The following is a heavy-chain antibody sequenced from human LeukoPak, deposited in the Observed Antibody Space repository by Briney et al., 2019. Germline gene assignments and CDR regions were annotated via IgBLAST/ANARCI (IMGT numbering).Heavy chain of an antibody. Sequence: GGSLRLSCGASGFTFSSYSMNWVRQAPGKGLEWVSSISSSSSYIYYADSVKGRFTISRDNAKNSLYLQMNSLRAEDTAVYYCAATYYYDSSGPYEYFQHWGQGTLVTVSS. CDR2: ISSSSSYI. V-gene: IGHV3-21*01. J-gene: IGHJ1*01. CDR3: AATYYYDSSGPYEYFQH. D-gene: IGHD3-22*01. CDR1: GFTFSSYS.